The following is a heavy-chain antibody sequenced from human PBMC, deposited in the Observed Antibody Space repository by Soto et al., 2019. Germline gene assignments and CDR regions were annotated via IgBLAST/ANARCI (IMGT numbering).Heavy chain of an antibody. J-gene: IGHJ6*02. V-gene: IGHV3-53*01. D-gene: IGHD6-13*01. CDR1: GFTVSSNY. CDR2: IYSGCST. Sequence: PGGSLRLSCAASGFTVSSNYMSWVRQAPGKGLEWVSVIYSGCSTYYADSVKGRFTISRDNSKNTLYLQMNSLRAEDTAVYYCARDNGHSSSWDVGGMDVWGQGTTVTVSS. CDR3: ARDNGHSSSWDVGGMDV.